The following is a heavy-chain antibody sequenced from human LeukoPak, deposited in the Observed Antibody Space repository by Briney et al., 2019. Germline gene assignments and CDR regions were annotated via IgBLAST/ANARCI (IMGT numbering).Heavy chain of an antibody. J-gene: IGHJ4*02. CDR1: GGSFSGYY. V-gene: IGHV4-34*01. D-gene: IGHD5-12*01. CDR3: ARRNSGYDFGVVY. Sequence: SETLSLTCAVYGGSFSGYYWSWIRQPPGKGLEWMGEINHSGSTNYNPSLQSRVTISVDTSKNQFSLKLSSVTAADTAVYYCARRNSGYDFGVVYWGRGTLVTVSS. CDR2: INHSGST.